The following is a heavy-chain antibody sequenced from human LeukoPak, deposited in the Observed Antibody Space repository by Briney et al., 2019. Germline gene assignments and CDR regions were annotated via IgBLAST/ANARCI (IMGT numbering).Heavy chain of an antibody. Sequence: PGGSLRLSCAASGFTFSGSAMHWVRQAPGKGLEWVGRIRSKANSYATAYAASVKGRFPISRDDSKNTAYLQMNSLKTEDTAVYYCTTMTTGHLYAFDIWGQGTMVTVSS. V-gene: IGHV3-73*01. CDR2: IRSKANSYAT. CDR1: GFTFSGSA. D-gene: IGHD4-17*01. CDR3: TTMTTGHLYAFDI. J-gene: IGHJ3*02.